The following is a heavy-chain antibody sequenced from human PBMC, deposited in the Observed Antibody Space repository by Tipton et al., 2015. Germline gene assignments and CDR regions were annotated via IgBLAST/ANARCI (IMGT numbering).Heavy chain of an antibody. Sequence: QLVQSGAEVEKPGASVKVSCKASGYTFTSFGISWVRQAPGQGLEWMGWISGYNGNTNFAQTLQGRVTMTTDTSTSTAYMELRSLRSDDTAVYYCAREYSGSSNWFDPWGQGTLVTVSS. V-gene: IGHV1-18*01. D-gene: IGHD6-6*01. CDR2: ISGYNGNT. CDR3: AREYSGSSNWFDP. J-gene: IGHJ5*02. CDR1: GYTFTSFG.